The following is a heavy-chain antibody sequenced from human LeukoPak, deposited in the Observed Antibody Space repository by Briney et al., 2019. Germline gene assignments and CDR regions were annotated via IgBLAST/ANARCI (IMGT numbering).Heavy chain of an antibody. J-gene: IGHJ4*02. V-gene: IGHV4-59*11. D-gene: IGHD6-13*01. Sequence: SETLSLTCTVSGGSISSHYWSWIRQPPGKGLEWIGYIFYSGNTNYNPSLKSRVTISIDTSKTQFSLKLSSVTAADTAVYYCARGWYSSSWYYWGQGALVTVSS. CDR3: ARGWYSSSWYY. CDR1: GGSISSHY. CDR2: IFYSGNT.